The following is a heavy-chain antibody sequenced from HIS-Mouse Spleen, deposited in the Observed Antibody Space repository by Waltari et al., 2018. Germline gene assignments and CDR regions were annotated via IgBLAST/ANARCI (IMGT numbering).Heavy chain of an antibody. J-gene: IGHJ2*01. CDR3: ARDRNWYFDL. CDR1: GFTFSSLW. CDR2: IKQDGSEK. Sequence: EVQLVESGGGLVQPGGSLRLSCAAAGFTFSSLWMGWVRQAPGKGLEWVANIKQDGSEKYYVDSVKGRFTISRDNAKNSLYLQMNSLRAEDTAVYYCARDRNWYFDLWGRGTLVTVSS. V-gene: IGHV3-7*01.